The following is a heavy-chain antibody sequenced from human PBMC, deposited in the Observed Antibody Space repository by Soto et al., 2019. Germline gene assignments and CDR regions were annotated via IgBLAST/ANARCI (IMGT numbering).Heavy chain of an antibody. CDR1: GFTFSSYG. CDR3: ARDGLAYCGGDCYPPFDY. Sequence: QVQLVESGGGVVQPGRSLRLSCAASGFTFSSYGMHCVRQAPGKGLEWGAVIWYDGSNKYYADSVKGRFTISRDNSKNTLYLQMNSLRAEDTAVYYCARDGLAYCGGDCYPPFDYWGQGTLGTVSS. D-gene: IGHD2-21*02. J-gene: IGHJ4*02. CDR2: IWYDGSNK. V-gene: IGHV3-33*01.